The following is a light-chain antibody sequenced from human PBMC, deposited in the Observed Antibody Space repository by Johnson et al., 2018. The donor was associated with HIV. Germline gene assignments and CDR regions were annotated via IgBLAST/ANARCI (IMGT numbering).Light chain of an antibody. Sequence: QSLLTQPPSVSAAPGRWVTVSCSGTTSNIGDHSVSWFQHLPGAAPKLLIYDNDRRPSGVPDRFSGSKSAASATLAITGLQSGDEGDYYCATWDASLSANVFGPGTKVTVL. CDR1: TSNIGDHS. J-gene: IGLJ1*01. V-gene: IGLV1-51*02. CDR2: DND. CDR3: ATWDASLSANV.